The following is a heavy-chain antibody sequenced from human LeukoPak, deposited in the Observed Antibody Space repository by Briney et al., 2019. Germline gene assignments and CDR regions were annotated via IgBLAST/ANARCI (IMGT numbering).Heavy chain of an antibody. Sequence: GGSLRLSCAASGFTVSSNHMSWVRQAPGKGLEWVSVIYSGGSVYYVDSVKGRFTISRDNSKNTLYLQMNSLRPEDTALYYCATVASLFYYAMDVWAKGPRSPSL. D-gene: IGHD2-15*01. J-gene: IGHJ6*02. CDR2: IYSGGSV. CDR3: ATVASLFYYAMDV. V-gene: IGHV3-53*05. CDR1: GFTVSSNH.